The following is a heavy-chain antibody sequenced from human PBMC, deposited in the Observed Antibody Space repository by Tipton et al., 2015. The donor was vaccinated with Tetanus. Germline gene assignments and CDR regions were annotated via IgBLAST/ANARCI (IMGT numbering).Heavy chain of an antibody. J-gene: IGHJ3*01. CDR2: VFHSGST. D-gene: IGHD2-8*01. V-gene: IGHV4-61*08. CDR3: ARRSYCTSSRCFDAFDL. CDR1: GASITSDEYY. Sequence: TLSLTCTVSGASITSDEYYWSWIRQPPGKGLEWISYVFHSGSTNYNPSLKSRVTISMDTSKNQISLKLTSVTAADTAVYFCARRSYCTSSRCFDAFDLWGPGTRVTVSS.